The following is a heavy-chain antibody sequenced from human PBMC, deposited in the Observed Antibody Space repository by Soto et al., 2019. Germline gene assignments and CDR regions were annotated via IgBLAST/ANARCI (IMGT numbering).Heavy chain of an antibody. CDR1: GFTFSSYD. D-gene: IGHD2-15*01. V-gene: IGHV3-13*04. J-gene: IGHJ6*02. CDR2: IGTARDT. CDR3: ARGSSPVVVAANTYYYYYGMDV. Sequence: EVQLVESGGGLVQPGGSLRLSCAASGFTFSSYDMHWVRQATGKGLEWVSAIGTARDTYYPGSVKGRFTISRENAKNSLYLQMNSLRAGDTAVYYCARGSSPVVVAANTYYYYYGMDVWGQGTTVTVSS.